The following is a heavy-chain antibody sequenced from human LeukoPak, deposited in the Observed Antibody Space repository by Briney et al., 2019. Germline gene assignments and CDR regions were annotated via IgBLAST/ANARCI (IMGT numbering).Heavy chain of an antibody. V-gene: IGHV3-21*01. J-gene: IGHJ4*02. D-gene: IGHD5-24*01. CDR3: ARGRGDGYNIDFYFDY. CDR1: GFTFSSYS. Sequence: GGSLRLSCAASGFTFSSYSMNWVRQAPGEGLEWVSSISSSSSYIYYADSVKGRFTISRDNAKNSLYLQMNSLRAEDTAVYYCARGRGDGYNIDFYFDYWGQGTLVTVSS. CDR2: ISSSSSYI.